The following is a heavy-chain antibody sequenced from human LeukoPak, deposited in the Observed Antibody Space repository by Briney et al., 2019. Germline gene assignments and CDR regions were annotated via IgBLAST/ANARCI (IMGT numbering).Heavy chain of an antibody. CDR1: GYSISSGYY. CDR2: IYHSGTT. D-gene: IGHD3-10*01. Sequence: PSETLSLTCTVSGYSISSGYYWVWIRQPPGKELDWIGGIYHSGTTYYNPSLKSRVTISVDTSKNQFSLKLSSVTAADTAVYYCAQGGYYGSGSPDYWGQGTLVTVSS. V-gene: IGHV4-38-2*02. CDR3: AQGGYYGSGSPDY. J-gene: IGHJ4*02.